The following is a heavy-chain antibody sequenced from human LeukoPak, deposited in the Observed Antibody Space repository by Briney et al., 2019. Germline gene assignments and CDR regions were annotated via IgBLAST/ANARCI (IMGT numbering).Heavy chain of an antibody. CDR2: MNPNSGNT. V-gene: IGHV1-8*01. D-gene: IGHD3-3*01. J-gene: IGHJ5*02. CDR3: ARGRQYDFWSGTSNWFDP. Sequence: ASVKVSCKASGYTFTSYDINWVRQATGQGLEWMGWMNPNSGNTGYAQKFQGGVTMTRNTSISTAYMELSSLRSEDTAVYYCARGRQYDFWSGTSNWFDPWGQGTLVTVSS. CDR1: GYTFTSYD.